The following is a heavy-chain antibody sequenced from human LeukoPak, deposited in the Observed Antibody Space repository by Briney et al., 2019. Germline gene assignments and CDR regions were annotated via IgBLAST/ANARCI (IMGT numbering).Heavy chain of an antibody. D-gene: IGHD2-2*01. J-gene: IGHJ4*02. Sequence: ASVKVSCKASGGTFSSYAISWVRQAPGQGLEWMGGIIPIFGTANYAQKFQGRVTITADESTSTAYMELSSLRSEDTAVYYCARAEVPAAIGRAGYFDYWGQGTLVTVSS. CDR2: IIPIFGTA. CDR1: GGTFSSYA. CDR3: ARAEVPAAIGRAGYFDY. V-gene: IGHV1-69*01.